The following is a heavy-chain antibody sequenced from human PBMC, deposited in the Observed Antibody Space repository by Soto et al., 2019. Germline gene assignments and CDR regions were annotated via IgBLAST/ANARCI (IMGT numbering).Heavy chain of an antibody. CDR2: ISAYNGNT. CDR1: GYTFTSYG. V-gene: IGHV1-18*01. Sequence: QVQLVQSGAEVKKPGASVKVSCKASGYTFTSYGISWVRQAPGQGLEWMGWISAYNGNTNYAQKLQGRVTMTTDTSTSTANMELRSLRSDDTAVYSCARGYDIVVVPDARAYYDYGMDVWGQGTTVTVSS. J-gene: IGHJ6*02. D-gene: IGHD2-2*01. CDR3: ARGYDIVVVPDARAYYDYGMDV.